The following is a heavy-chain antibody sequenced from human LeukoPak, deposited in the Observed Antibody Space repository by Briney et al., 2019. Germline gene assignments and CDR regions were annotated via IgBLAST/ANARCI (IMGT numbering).Heavy chain of an antibody. Sequence: TGGSLRLSCAASGFTFSSYAMSWVRQAPGKGLEWVSAISGSGGSTYYADSVKGRFTICRDNSKNTLYLQMNSLRAEDTAVYYCAKDGYDSSGYYTTPFDYWGQGTLVTVSS. CDR2: ISGSGGST. CDR1: GFTFSSYA. CDR3: AKDGYDSSGYYTTPFDY. J-gene: IGHJ4*02. V-gene: IGHV3-23*01. D-gene: IGHD3-22*01.